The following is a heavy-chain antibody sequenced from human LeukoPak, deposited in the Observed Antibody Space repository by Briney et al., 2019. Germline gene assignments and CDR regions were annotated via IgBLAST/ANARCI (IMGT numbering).Heavy chain of an antibody. D-gene: IGHD2-15*01. CDR2: IRPDGGEK. Sequence: GGSLRLSCVGSGFTFSNYWMSWVRQAPGKGLEWVINIRPDGGEKYFVDSVRGRFTISRDNAKNSLYLQMNNLRAEDTAVYYCARDLSGPSLYWGQGTLVTVSS. CDR3: ARDLSGPSLY. CDR1: GFTFSNYW. J-gene: IGHJ4*02. V-gene: IGHV3-7*01.